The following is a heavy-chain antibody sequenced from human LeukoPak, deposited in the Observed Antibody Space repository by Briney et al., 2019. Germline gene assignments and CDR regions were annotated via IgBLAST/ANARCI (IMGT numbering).Heavy chain of an antibody. CDR3: ARVDTVMAYYFDH. V-gene: IGHV3-53*04. J-gene: IGHJ4*02. D-gene: IGHD5-18*01. CDR2: IYSGGTT. Sequence: GGSLRLSCAASGFTVSTNCMTWVRQAPGKGLEWVSTIYSGGTTYYADSVMGRFTISRHNSRNTLYLQMNSLRAEDTAVYYCARVDTVMAYYFDHWGQGTLVTVSS. CDR1: GFTVSTNC.